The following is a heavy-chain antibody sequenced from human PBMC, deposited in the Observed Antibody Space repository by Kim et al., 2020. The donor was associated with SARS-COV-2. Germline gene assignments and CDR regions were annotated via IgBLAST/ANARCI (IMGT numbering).Heavy chain of an antibody. CDR2: ISGSGGST. V-gene: IGHV3-23*01. D-gene: IGHD3-22*01. CDR1: GFTFSSYA. Sequence: GGSLRLSCAASGFTFSSYAMSWVRQAPGKGLEWVSAISGSGGSTYYADSVKGRFTISRDNSKNTLYLQMNSLRAEDTAVYYCAKVDSIYDSSGYNYFDYWGQGTLVTVSS. CDR3: AKVDSIYDSSGYNYFDY. J-gene: IGHJ4*02.